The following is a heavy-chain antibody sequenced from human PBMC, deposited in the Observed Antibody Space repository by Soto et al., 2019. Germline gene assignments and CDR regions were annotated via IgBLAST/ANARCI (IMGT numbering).Heavy chain of an antibody. V-gene: IGHV4-30-4*01. CDR2: IYYSGST. CDR3: ARVADCSGGRCYFSVDY. CDR1: GGSISSGDYY. D-gene: IGHD2-15*01. J-gene: IGHJ4*02. Sequence: QVQLQESGPGLVKPSQTLSLTCTVSGGSISSGDYYWSWIRRSPGKGLEWIGYIYYSGSTYYNPSLKSRVTTSVDTSKNQFSLKLSSVTAADTAVYYCARVADCSGGRCYFSVDYWGQGTLVTVSS.